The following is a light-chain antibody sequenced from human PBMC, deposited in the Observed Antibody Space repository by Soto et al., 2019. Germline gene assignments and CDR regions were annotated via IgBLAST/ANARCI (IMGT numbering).Light chain of an antibody. V-gene: IGKV3-15*01. J-gene: IGKJ4*01. CDR3: QPHNNWPVVT. CDR1: RIISSN. Sequence: EMVLTQSPATLSGSPGERVTLSCRASRIISSNLAWDQQKPGQAPRLLIYGASTRATGIPDRFSGRGSGTEFTPTINGLQSEDFATYYCQPHNNWPVVTFGGGTRVEIK. CDR2: GAS.